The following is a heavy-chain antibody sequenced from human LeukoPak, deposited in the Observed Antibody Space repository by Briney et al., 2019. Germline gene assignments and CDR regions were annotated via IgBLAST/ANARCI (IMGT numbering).Heavy chain of an antibody. J-gene: IGHJ6*02. CDR3: ARGHIVVVPAAIRYYYYGMDV. V-gene: IGHV1-69*01. D-gene: IGHD2-2*02. CDR1: GGTFSSYA. CDR2: TLPIFGQA. Sequence: PVASVKVSCKASGGTFSSYAISWVRQAPEQGLGWVGGTLPIFGQANYAQKFQGRVTITADESTSTAYMELSSLRSEDTAVYYCARGHIVVVPAAIRYYYYGMDVWGQGTTVTVSS.